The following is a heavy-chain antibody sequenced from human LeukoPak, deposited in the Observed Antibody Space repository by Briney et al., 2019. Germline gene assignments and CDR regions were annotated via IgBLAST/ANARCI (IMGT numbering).Heavy chain of an antibody. Sequence: PSETLSLTCTVSGVSISRYYWSWLRQPPGKGLDWIGNIYYNGSTNYNPSLKSRVTISEDMSKKQFSLKLSSVTAADTAVYYCARNRGYSYGAYYYYYGMDVWGQGTTVTVSS. CDR1: GVSISRYY. J-gene: IGHJ6*02. CDR3: ARNRGYSYGAYYYYYGMDV. CDR2: IYYNGST. V-gene: IGHV4-59*08. D-gene: IGHD5-18*01.